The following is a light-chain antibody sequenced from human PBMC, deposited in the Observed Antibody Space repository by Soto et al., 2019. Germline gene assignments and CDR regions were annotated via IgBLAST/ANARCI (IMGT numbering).Light chain of an antibody. CDR3: AAWDDSLTGSCV. CDR1: SSNIGHNP. V-gene: IGLV1-44*01. J-gene: IGLJ3*02. Sequence: QSVLTQPPSASGTPGQRVTISCSGSSSNIGHNPVNWYQQLPGTAPKLLTYSNSHRPSGVPDRFSGSKSGTSASLAISGLESEDEADYYCAAWDDSLTGSCVFGGGTKLTVL. CDR2: SNS.